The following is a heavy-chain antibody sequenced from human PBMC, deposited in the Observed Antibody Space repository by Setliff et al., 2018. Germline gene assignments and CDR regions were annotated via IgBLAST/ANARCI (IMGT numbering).Heavy chain of an antibody. CDR1: GVAFSSYA. J-gene: IGHJ3*02. D-gene: IGHD5-12*01. CDR2: IIPVIDTT. V-gene: IGHV1-69*11. CDR3: ARGRDGYNANAYEI. Sequence: ASVKVSCKASGVAFSSYALTWVRQAPGQGLEWMGRIIPVIDTTDYAENFQGRVTFTADESTKTAHMDLRSLRSEDTAIYYCARGRDGYNANAYEIWGQGTMVTVSS.